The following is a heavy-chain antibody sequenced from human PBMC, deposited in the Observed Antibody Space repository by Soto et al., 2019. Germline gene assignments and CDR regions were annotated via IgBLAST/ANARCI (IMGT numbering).Heavy chain of an antibody. V-gene: IGHV3-30*03. J-gene: IGHJ5*02. CDR3: ARNSRYCSGGDCHA. Sequence: QAHLVESGGGVVQPGTSLRLSCAASGVSFNSYDMHWVRQAPGKGPEWVAIISYDGSNTYYSDSVRGRFTISRDNSKDTLYLQMHTVRSEDTAIYYCARNSRYCSGGDCHAWGQGTQVTVSS. CDR1: GVSFNSYD. D-gene: IGHD2-15*01. CDR2: ISYDGSNT.